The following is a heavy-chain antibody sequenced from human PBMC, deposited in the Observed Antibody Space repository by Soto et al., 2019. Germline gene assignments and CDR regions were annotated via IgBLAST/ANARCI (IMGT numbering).Heavy chain of an antibody. D-gene: IGHD3-22*01. V-gene: IGHV4-30-2*01. J-gene: IGHJ3*02. CDR1: GGSISSGGYS. CDR3: ARSRVGYYDSSGYWIDAFDI. Sequence: SETLSLTCAVSGGSISSGGYSWSWIRQPPGKGLEWIGYIYHSGSTYYNLSLKSRVTISVDRSKNQFSLKLSSVTAADTAVYYCARSRVGYYDSSGYWIDAFDICGQGTMVTVSS. CDR2: IYHSGST.